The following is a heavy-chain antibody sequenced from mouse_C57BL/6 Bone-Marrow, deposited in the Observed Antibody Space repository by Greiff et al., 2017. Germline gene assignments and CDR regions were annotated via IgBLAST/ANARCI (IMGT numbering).Heavy chain of an antibody. CDR1: GFNIKDDY. CDR3: TRSLIYYGTNY. Sequence: VQLKESGAELVRPGASVKLSCTASGFNIKDDYMHWVKQRPEQGLEWIGWIDPENGDTEYASKFQGKATITADTSSNTAYLQLSSLTSEDTAVYYCTRSLIYYGTNYWGQGTTLTVSS. CDR2: IDPENGDT. V-gene: IGHV14-4*01. J-gene: IGHJ2*01. D-gene: IGHD1-1*01.